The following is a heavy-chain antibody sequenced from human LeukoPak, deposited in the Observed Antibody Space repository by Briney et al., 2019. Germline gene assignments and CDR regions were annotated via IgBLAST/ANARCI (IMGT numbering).Heavy chain of an antibody. D-gene: IGHD6-13*01. V-gene: IGHV1-2*02. Sequence: ASVKVSCKASGYTFTGYYMHWVRQAPGQGLEWMGWINPNSGGTNYAQKFQGRVTMTRDTSISTAYMELRSLRSDDTAVYYCARDQGWDIAAAGNNDYWGQGTLVTVSS. J-gene: IGHJ4*02. CDR3: ARDQGWDIAAAGNNDY. CDR2: INPNSGGT. CDR1: GYTFTGYY.